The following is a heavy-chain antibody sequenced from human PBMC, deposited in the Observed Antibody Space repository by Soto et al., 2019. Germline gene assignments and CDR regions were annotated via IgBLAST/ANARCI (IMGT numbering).Heavy chain of an antibody. J-gene: IGHJ6*02. Sequence: QVQLVQSGAEVKKPGASVKVSCKASGYSFTRYGISWVRQAPGQGLEWMGWISGYNANTNYPENLQGRATMTTDTSTSTAYMEVRNLISDDTAVYYCARMGDVPYYYYGLDVWGQGTTVTVSS. CDR1: GYSFTRYG. CDR3: ARMGDVPYYYYGLDV. V-gene: IGHV1-18*01. CDR2: ISGYNANT. D-gene: IGHD3-16*01.